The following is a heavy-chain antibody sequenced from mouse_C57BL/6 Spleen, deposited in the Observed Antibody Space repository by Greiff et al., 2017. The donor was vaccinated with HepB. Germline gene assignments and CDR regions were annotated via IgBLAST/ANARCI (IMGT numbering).Heavy chain of an antibody. D-gene: IGHD2-5*01. CDR2: IYPGDGDT. Sequence: QVQPQQSGPELVKPGASVKISCKASGYAFSSSWMNWVKQRPGKGLEWIGRIYPGDGDTNYNGKFKGKATLTADKSSSTAYMQLSSLTSEDSAVYFCARTGSNSFAYWGQGTLVTVSA. J-gene: IGHJ3*01. V-gene: IGHV1-82*01. CDR1: GYAFSSSW. CDR3: ARTGSNSFAY.